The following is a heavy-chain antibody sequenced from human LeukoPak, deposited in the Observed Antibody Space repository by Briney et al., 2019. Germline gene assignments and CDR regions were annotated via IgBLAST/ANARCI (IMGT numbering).Heavy chain of an antibody. CDR2: IHYSGST. D-gene: IGHD1-1*01. CDR3: ATTGGYKIDY. V-gene: IGHV4-59*01. CDR1: GGSISSYY. J-gene: IGHJ4*02. Sequence: ETLSLTCTVSGGSISSYYWSWIRQPPGKGLEWIGHIHYSGSTNYNPSLKSRVTISVDTSKNQFSLKLSSVTAADTAVYYCATTGGYKIDYWGQGTLVTVSS.